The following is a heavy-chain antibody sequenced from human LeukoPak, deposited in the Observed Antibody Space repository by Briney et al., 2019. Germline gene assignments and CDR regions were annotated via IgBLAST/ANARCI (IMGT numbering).Heavy chain of an antibody. CDR1: GFTFSTYA. J-gene: IGHJ4*02. Sequence: GGSLRLSCAASGFTFSTYAMHWVRQAPGKGLEWVAVIPYDGSNKYYADSVKGRFTISRENSKNRLYLQMNSLRSDDTAVYYCARNKQFDYWGQGTLVTVSS. CDR2: IPYDGSNK. CDR3: ARNKQFDY. V-gene: IGHV3-30*04.